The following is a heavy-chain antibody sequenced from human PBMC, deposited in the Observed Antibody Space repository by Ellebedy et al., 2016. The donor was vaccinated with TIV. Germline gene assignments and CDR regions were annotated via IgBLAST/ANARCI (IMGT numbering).Heavy chain of an antibody. CDR1: GGSISSYY. V-gene: IGHV4-59*12. CDR3: ARDLFRYYSASRGSDDDWSRDYYHYNGKDV. J-gene: IGHJ6*02. Sequence: MPSETLSLTCTVSGGSISSYYWSRLRQPPGKGLEWIGYIYYSGSTDYNPSLKSRISISVDTSKNQFSLKLSSVTAADTAVYYCARDLFRYYSASRGSDDDWSRDYYHYNGKDVWGQGTTVTVSS. D-gene: IGHD3-22*01. CDR2: IYYSGST.